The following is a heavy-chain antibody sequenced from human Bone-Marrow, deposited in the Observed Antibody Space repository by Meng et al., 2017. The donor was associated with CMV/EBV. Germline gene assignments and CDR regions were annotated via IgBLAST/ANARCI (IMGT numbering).Heavy chain of an antibody. V-gene: IGHV3-53*01. CDR2: IYSGGST. J-gene: IGHJ4*02. D-gene: IGHD6-19*01. CDR3: AKDFWRWLAREGLPNYFAY. Sequence: GAPLEIPWAASRFTVSSDYMSWVRQAPGKGLEWVSVIYSGGSTYYADSVKGRFTISRDNSKNTLYLQMNSLRAEDTAVYYCAKDFWRWLAREGLPNYFAYWGQGTRVTVSS. CDR1: RFTVSSDY.